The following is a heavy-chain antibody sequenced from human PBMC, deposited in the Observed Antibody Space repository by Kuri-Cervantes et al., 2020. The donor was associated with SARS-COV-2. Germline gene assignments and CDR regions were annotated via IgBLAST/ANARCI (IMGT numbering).Heavy chain of an antibody. V-gene: IGHV1-2*02. J-gene: IGHJ4*02. D-gene: IGHD3-22*01. CDR1: GYTFTGYY. CDR3: ARAVTDDSSGYKYYFDY. CDR2: INPNSCGT. Sequence: SVPVSCLDSGYTFTGYYMHWVRQAPGQGLEWMGWINPNSCGTNYAQKFQGRVTMTRDTSISTAYMELSRLRSDDTAVYYCARAVTDDSSGYKYYFDYWGQGTLVTVSS.